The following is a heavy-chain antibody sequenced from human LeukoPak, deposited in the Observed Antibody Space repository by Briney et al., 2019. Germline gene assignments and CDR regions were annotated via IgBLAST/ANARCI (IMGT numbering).Heavy chain of an antibody. D-gene: IGHD2-2*01. CDR2: MNPKNGHT. V-gene: IGHV1-8*01. CDR3: ARNLMYCSSTTCYLDY. J-gene: IGHJ4*02. Sequence: ASVKVSCKASGYTFTSYDINWVRQATGQVLEWMGLMNPKNGHTVYAQKFQGRVTMTRDTSISTAYLELSSLRSEDTAVYYCARNLMYCSSTTCYLDYWGQGTLVTVSS. CDR1: GYTFTSYD.